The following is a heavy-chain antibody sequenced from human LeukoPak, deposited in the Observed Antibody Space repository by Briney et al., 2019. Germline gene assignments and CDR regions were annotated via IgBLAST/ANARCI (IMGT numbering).Heavy chain of an antibody. CDR1: GGSISSSSYY. J-gene: IGHJ6*03. D-gene: IGHD2-15*01. V-gene: IGHV4-39*07. Sequence: SETLSLTCTVSGGSISSSSYYWGRIRQPPGKGLEWIGSIYYSGSTYYNPSLKSRVTISVDTSKNQFSLKLSSVTAADTAVYYCAREHCSGGSCYSIYYYYYMDVWGKGTTVTVSS. CDR2: IYYSGST. CDR3: AREHCSGGSCYSIYYYYYMDV.